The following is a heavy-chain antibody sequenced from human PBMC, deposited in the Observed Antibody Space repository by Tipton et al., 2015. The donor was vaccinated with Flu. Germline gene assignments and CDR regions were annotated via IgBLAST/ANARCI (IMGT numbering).Heavy chain of an antibody. CDR1: GGSISTYY. J-gene: IGHJ6*02. Sequence: TLSLTCTVSGGSISTYYWSWIRQPAGKGLEWIGRIYSGGNTNYNPSLKSRVSMSVDASKNQFSLKLSSVTAADTAVYYCARDSAAHYGMDVWGQGTTVTVSS. D-gene: IGHD6-13*01. CDR2: IYSGGNT. CDR3: ARDSAAHYGMDV. V-gene: IGHV4-4*07.